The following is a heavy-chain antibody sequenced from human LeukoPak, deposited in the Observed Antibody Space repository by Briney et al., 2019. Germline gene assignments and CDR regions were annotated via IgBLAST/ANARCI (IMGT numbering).Heavy chain of an antibody. D-gene: IGHD2-21*02. CDR2: IKQDGSER. J-gene: IGHJ4*02. CDR1: GFTFSSHW. Sequence: GGSLRLSCAASGFTFSSHWMSWVRQAPGKGLEWVANIKQDGSERYYMDSVKGRFTIYRDNAKNSLYLQMNSLRAEDTAVYYCATDRDNSDWQKRFDSWGQGTLVTVSS. V-gene: IGHV3-7*01. CDR3: ATDRDNSDWQKRFDS.